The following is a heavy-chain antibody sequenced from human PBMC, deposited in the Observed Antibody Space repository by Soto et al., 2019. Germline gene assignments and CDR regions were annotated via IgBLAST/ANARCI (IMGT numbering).Heavy chain of an antibody. CDR3: ARVRAAGDDYGMDV. D-gene: IGHD6-13*01. Sequence: PSETLSLTCTVSGGSISSGDYYWSWIRQPPGKGLEWIGYIYYSGSTYHNPSLKSRVTISVDTSKNQFSLKLSSVTAADTAVYYCARVRAAGDDYGMDVWGQGTTVTVSS. CDR2: IYYSGST. V-gene: IGHV4-30-4*01. CDR1: GGSISSGDYY. J-gene: IGHJ6*02.